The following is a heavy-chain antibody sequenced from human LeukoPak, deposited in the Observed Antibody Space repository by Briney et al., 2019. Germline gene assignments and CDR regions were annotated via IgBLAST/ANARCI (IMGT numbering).Heavy chain of an antibody. Sequence: SETLSLTCTVSGDSVSRSYWSWIRQPPGKGLEWIGYISPRGVTSYNPALKSRISISKDTSKNEFSLRLSSSTAADTAIYFCARHRESYYDSSHVGLDPWGQGSLVIVSS. CDR1: GDSVSRSY. V-gene: IGHV4-4*09. J-gene: IGHJ5*02. CDR2: ISPRGVT. D-gene: IGHD3-22*01. CDR3: ARHRESYYDSSHVGLDP.